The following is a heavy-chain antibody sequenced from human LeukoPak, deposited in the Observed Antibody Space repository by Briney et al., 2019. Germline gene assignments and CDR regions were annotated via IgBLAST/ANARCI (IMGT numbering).Heavy chain of an antibody. Sequence: GGSLRLSCAASGSTFSNFAMHWVRQAPGKGPEWVALIWFDGSNKYYGDSVKGRFTISRDNSKNTVYLQMNSLRAEDTGVYFCARDRLEAVTDDDYFDYWGQGTLVSVSS. D-gene: IGHD2-21*02. CDR1: GSTFSNFA. J-gene: IGHJ4*02. CDR2: IWFDGSNK. V-gene: IGHV3-33*01. CDR3: ARDRLEAVTDDDYFDY.